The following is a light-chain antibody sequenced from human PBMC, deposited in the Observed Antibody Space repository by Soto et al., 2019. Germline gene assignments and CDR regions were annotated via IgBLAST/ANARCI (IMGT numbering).Light chain of an antibody. CDR3: QQYNSWPPIT. V-gene: IGKV3-20*01. CDR2: GAS. CDR1: QSVSSSY. J-gene: IGKJ5*01. Sequence: IVLTPSPGTLSLSPVERATLSCRASQSVSSSYLAWYQQKPGQAPRLLIYGASSRATGIPDRFSGSGSGTDFTLTISRLEPEDFAVYYCQQYNSWPPITFGQGTRLEIK.